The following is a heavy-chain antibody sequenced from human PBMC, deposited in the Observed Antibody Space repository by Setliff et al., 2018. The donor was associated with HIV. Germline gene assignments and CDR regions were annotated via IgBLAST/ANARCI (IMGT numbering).Heavy chain of an antibody. CDR2: IYYTGST. CDR3: AKLSRLTSLRNAFDI. CDR1: SGSISSGGYF. V-gene: IGHV4-31*03. Sequence: PSETLSLTCTVSSGSISSGGYFWGWIRQHPGKGLEWIGYIYYTGSTYYNPSFKSRVTISIDTSKNQFSLNLSSVTAADSAVYYCAKLSRLTSLRNAFDIWGQGAVVTVSS. D-gene: IGHD3-10*01. J-gene: IGHJ3*02.